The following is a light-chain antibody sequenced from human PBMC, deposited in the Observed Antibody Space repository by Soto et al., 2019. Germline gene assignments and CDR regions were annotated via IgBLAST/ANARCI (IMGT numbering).Light chain of an antibody. J-gene: IGKJ1*01. Sequence: EIVLTQSPGTLSLSPGEGATLSCRASQSVSNNYLAWYQQKPGQAPRLLIYGASNRATGIPDRFSGSGSGTDFTLTISRLEPEDLAVYYCQQYGSSGTFGQGTKV. CDR3: QQYGSSGT. CDR2: GAS. V-gene: IGKV3-20*01. CDR1: QSVSNNY.